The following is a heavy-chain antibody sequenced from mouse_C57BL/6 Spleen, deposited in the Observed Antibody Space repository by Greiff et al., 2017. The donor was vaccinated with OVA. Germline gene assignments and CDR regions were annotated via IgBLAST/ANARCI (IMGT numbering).Heavy chain of an antibody. CDR2: ISDGGSYT. V-gene: IGHV5-4*01. J-gene: IGHJ1*03. CDR3: ARDPTITTVVADWYFDV. D-gene: IGHD1-1*01. CDR1: GFTFSSYA. Sequence: EVQLVESGGGLVKPGGSLKLSCAASGFTFSSYAMSWVRQTPEKRLEWVATISDGGSYTYYPDNVKGRFTISRDNAKNNLYLQMSHLKSEDTAMYYCARDPTITTVVADWYFDVWGTGTTVTVSS.